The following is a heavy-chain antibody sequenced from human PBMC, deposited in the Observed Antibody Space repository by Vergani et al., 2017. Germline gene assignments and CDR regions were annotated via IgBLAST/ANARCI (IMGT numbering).Heavy chain of an antibody. CDR3: AKDRSGTESYYYDSSGYYINWFDP. D-gene: IGHD3-22*01. Sequence: EVQLLESGGGLVQPGGSLRLSCAASGFTFSSYAMSWVRQAPGKGLEWVSSISGSGGSKYDADSVEGRFTISRDNSKNTLYLQMNSRRAEDTAVYYCAKDRSGTESYYYDSSGYYINWFDPWGQGTLVTVSS. V-gene: IGHV3-23*01. CDR1: GFTFSSYA. CDR2: ISGSGGSK. J-gene: IGHJ5*02.